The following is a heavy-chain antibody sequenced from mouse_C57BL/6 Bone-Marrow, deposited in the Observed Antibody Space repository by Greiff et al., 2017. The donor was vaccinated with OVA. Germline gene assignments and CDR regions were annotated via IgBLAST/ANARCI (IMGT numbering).Heavy chain of an antibody. J-gene: IGHJ2*01. CDR1: GYTFTDYN. D-gene: IGHD2-4*01. V-gene: IGHV1-22*01. Sequence: VQLKESGPELVKPGASVKMSCKASGYTFTDYNMHWVKQSHGKSLEWIGYINPNNGGTSYNQKFKGKATLTVNKSSSTAYMELRSLTSEDSAVYYCARVYYDYDGGDYWGQGTTLTVSS. CDR2: INPNNGGT. CDR3: ARVYYDYDGGDY.